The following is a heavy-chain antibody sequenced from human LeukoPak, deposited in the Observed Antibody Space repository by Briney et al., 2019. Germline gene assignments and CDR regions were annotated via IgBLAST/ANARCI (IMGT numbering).Heavy chain of an antibody. V-gene: IGHV3-23*01. CDR1: GFTFSSYA. Sequence: GGSLRLSCAASGFTFSSYAMSWVRQAPGKGLEWVSAISGSGGSTYYADSVKGRFTISRGNPKNTPYLQMNSLRAEDTAVYYCAKDPRITIFAPWGYWGQGTLVTVSS. J-gene: IGHJ4*02. D-gene: IGHD3-9*01. CDR2: ISGSGGST. CDR3: AKDPRITIFAPWGY.